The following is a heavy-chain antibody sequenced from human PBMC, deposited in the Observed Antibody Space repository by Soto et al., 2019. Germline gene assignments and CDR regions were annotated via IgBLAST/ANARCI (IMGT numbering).Heavy chain of an antibody. V-gene: IGHV1-18*01. CDR1: GYTFTSYG. Sequence: QVQLVQSGAEVKKPGASVKVSCKASGYTFTSYGISWVRQAPGQGLEWMGWISAYNGNTNYAQKLQGRVTMTTDTSTSPADMEMRRLRSDDTAVYYCARDWAAAAPFDSWGQGTLVTSSS. J-gene: IGHJ4*02. CDR2: ISAYNGNT. CDR3: ARDWAAAAPFDS. D-gene: IGHD6-13*01.